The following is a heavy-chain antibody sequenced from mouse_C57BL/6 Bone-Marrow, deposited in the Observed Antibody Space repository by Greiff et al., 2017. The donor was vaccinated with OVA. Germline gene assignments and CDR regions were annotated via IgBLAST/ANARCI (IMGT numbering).Heavy chain of an antibody. Sequence: VQLQESGAELVKPGASVKISCKASGYAFSSYWMNWVKQRPGKGLEWIGQIYPGDGDTNYNGKFKGKATLTADKSSSTAYTQLSSLTSEDSAVYFCARGNYYSNYGGFAYWGQETLVTVSA. V-gene: IGHV1-80*01. D-gene: IGHD2-5*01. CDR1: GYAFSSYW. J-gene: IGHJ3*01. CDR3: ARGNYYSNYGGFAY. CDR2: IYPGDGDT.